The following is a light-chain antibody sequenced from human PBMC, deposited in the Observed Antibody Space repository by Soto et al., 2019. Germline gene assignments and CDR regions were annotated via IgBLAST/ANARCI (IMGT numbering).Light chain of an antibody. V-gene: IGLV1-36*01. J-gene: IGLJ1*01. Sequence: QSVLTQPPSVSEVPRQRVTISCSGSSSNIGRNSVSWYQQVPGKAPRLLIYYDDMLPSGVSDRFSGSRSGTSASLAISGLQSEDEADYYCAAWDDILNGQVFGTGTKLTVL. CDR3: AAWDDILNGQV. CDR2: YDD. CDR1: SSNIGRNS.